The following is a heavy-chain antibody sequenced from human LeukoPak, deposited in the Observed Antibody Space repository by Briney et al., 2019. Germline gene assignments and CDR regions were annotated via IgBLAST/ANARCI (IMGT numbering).Heavy chain of an antibody. CDR3: ANSGSRAWLFPYYFDY. J-gene: IGHJ4*02. D-gene: IGHD3-22*01. CDR2: INGSGGST. Sequence: PGGSLRLSCAASGFTFSSYAMSWVRQAPGKGLEWVSAINGSGGSTYYADSVKGRFTISRDNSKNTLYLQMNSLRAEDTAVYYCANSGSRAWLFPYYFDYWGQGTLVTVSS. V-gene: IGHV3-23*01. CDR1: GFTFSSYA.